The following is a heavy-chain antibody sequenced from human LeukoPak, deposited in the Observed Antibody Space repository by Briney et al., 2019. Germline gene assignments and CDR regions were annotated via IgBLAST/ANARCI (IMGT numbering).Heavy chain of an antibody. J-gene: IGHJ4*02. CDR2: IIPMFGTA. Sequence: GSSVKVSCKASGGTFSSYAWVRQAPGHGLEWMGGIIPMFGTAKYAQKFQGRVTITADESTSTAYMELSSLRSEDTAAYYCARHRPAKHYYDSSAYSPFDYWGQGTLVTVSS. D-gene: IGHD3-22*01. V-gene: IGHV1-69*01. CDR1: GGTFSSYA. CDR3: ARHRPAKHYYDSSAYSPFDY.